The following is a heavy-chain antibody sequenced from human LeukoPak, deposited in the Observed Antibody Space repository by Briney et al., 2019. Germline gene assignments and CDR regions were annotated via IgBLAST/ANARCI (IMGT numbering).Heavy chain of an antibody. CDR2: ISGSGGST. D-gene: IGHD6-19*01. J-gene: IGHJ4*02. CDR1: GFNFRTHG. CDR3: AKDKEYSSGWYYFDY. V-gene: IGHV3-23*01. Sequence: GGSLRLSCATSGFNFRTHGMHWVRQAPGKGLEWVSAISGSGGSTYYADSVKGRFTISRDNSKNTLYLQMNSLRAEDTAVYYCAKDKEYSSGWYYFDYWGQGTLVTVSS.